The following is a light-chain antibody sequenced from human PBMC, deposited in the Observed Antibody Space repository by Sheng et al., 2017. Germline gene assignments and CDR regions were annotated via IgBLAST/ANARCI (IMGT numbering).Light chain of an antibody. Sequence: DIQMTQSPSTLSASLGDRVTITCRASEPIVQYLAWYQQKPGKVPKLLIYKASSLEGGDPSRFSGSGSGTEFTLTISGLQPDDFATYYCQQYVIFPYTFGQGTKLEMK. CDR3: QQYVIFPYT. CDR2: KAS. J-gene: IGKJ2*01. CDR1: EPIVQY. V-gene: IGKV1-5*03.